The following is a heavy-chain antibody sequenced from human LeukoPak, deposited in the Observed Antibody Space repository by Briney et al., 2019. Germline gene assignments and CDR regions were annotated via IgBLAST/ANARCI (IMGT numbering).Heavy chain of an antibody. D-gene: IGHD3-22*01. V-gene: IGHV4-59*11. CDR1: GGSISGHY. J-gene: IGHJ4*02. CDR3: ARHNNNYYPIDN. Sequence: PSETLSLTCTVSGGSISGHYCSSIRQPPGRGLEWIGYMYDSGTTNYNPSLKSRVTISVGTSENQFSLKLNSVTAADTAVYYCARHNNNYYPIDNWGQGTLVTVSS. CDR2: MYDSGTT.